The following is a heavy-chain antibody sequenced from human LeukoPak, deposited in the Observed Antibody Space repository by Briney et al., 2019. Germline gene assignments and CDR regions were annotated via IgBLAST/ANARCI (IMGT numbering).Heavy chain of an antibody. V-gene: IGHV1-2*02. CDR2: INPNSGGT. CDR3: ARGGPPTIRAYPYYFDY. D-gene: IGHD1-26*01. CDR1: GYTFTGYY. J-gene: IGHJ4*02. Sequence: ASVKVSRKASGYTFTGYYMHWVRQAPGQGLEWMGWINPNSGGTNYAQKFQGRVTMTRDTSISTAYMELSRLRSDDTAVYYCARGGPPTIRAYPYYFDYWGQGTLVTVSS.